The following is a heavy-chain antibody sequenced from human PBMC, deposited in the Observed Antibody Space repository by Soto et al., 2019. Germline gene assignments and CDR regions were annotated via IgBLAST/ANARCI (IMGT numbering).Heavy chain of an antibody. CDR1: VFSLSTSGIR. V-gene: IGHV2-70*04. Sequence: SGRTLVNPTHTLTLTCTFSVFSLSTSGIRVSLILQPPGKALEWLARIDWDDDKFYSTSLKTRLTISKDSSKNQVVLTMTNMDPMDTATYYCARMFHCSGGTCPFDYWGQGALVTVSS. CDR3: ARMFHCSGGTCPFDY. J-gene: IGHJ4*02. CDR2: IDWDDDK. D-gene: IGHD2-15*01.